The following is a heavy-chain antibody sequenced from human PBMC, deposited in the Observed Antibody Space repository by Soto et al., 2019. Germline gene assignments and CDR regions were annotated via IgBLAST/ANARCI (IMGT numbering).Heavy chain of an antibody. D-gene: IGHD2-15*01. CDR3: ARGVDCSGGSCFSFYYYYYGFDV. CDR2: ISAYNGNT. J-gene: IGHJ6*02. CDR1: GYTFTSYG. Sequence: GASVKVSCKASGYTFTSYGISWVRQAPGQGLEWMGWISAYNGNTIYTQKLQGRVTMTTDTSTSTAYMELRSLRSDDTAVYYCARGVDCSGGSCFSFYYYYYGFDVWGQGTTVTVSS. V-gene: IGHV1-18*04.